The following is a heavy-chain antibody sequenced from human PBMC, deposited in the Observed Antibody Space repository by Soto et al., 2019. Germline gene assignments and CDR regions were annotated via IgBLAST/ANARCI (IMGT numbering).Heavy chain of an antibody. D-gene: IGHD3-16*01. CDR2: ISSSSSTT. V-gene: IGHV3-48*01. J-gene: IGHJ4*02. CDR3: ANARLARGFVY. CDR1: GLTFSSYG. Sequence: PGRSLRLSCAASGLTFSSYGMNWVRQAPGKGLEWVSLISSSSSTTYYTDSVKGRFTISRDNSRNTVYLQMNSLRAEDTAVYYCANARLARGFVYWGQGTLVTVSS.